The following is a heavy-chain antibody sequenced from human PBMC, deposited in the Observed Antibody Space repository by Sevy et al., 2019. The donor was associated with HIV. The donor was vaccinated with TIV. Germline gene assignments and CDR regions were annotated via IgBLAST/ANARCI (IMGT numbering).Heavy chain of an antibody. Sequence: GGSLRLSCAASGFTFSSYSMNWVRQAPGKGLEWVSSISSSSSYIYYADSVKGRFTISRDNAKNSLYLQMNSLRAEDTAVYYCAREYLEQHRSGAFDIWGQGTMVTVSS. CDR1: GFTFSSYS. CDR3: AREYLEQHRSGAFDI. V-gene: IGHV3-21*01. J-gene: IGHJ3*02. CDR2: ISSSSSYI. D-gene: IGHD3-10*01.